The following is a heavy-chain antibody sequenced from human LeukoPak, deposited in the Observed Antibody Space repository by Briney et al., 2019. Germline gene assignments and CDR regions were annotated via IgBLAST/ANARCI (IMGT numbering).Heavy chain of an antibody. CDR1: GVTFSYAW. CDR3: TYMRTETDIGS. Sequence: GGSLRLSCGASGVTFSYAWMSWVRQAPGKGLEWVGLIKSKAYGETTDYAAPVKGRFTISRDDSKNTLYLQMNSLMTEDTAVYYCTYMRTETDIGSWGQGTLVTVSS. J-gene: IGHJ4*02. D-gene: IGHD1-1*01. V-gene: IGHV3-15*01. CDR2: IKSKAYGETT.